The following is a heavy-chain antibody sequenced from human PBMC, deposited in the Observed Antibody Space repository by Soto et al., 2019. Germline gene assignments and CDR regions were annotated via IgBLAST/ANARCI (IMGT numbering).Heavy chain of an antibody. CDR1: GFTFDDHA. Sequence: EVQLVESGGGLVQPGRSLRLSCAASGFTFDDHAMHWVRQAPGKGLEWVSGISWNSGSIGYADSVKGRFTISRDNAKNSLYLQMNSLRAEDTALYYCAKDSGLGGSDYWGQGTLVTVSS. CDR3: AKDSGLGGSDY. CDR2: ISWNSGSI. D-gene: IGHD1-26*01. J-gene: IGHJ4*02. V-gene: IGHV3-9*01.